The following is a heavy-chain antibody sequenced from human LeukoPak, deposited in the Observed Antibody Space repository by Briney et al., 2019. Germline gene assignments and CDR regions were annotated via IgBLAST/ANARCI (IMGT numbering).Heavy chain of an antibody. Sequence: GGSLRLSCGASGFTFTTHWIHWVRQAPGKGLVWVSRIKPDGSDTNYADSVKGRFTISRDNAKNTVYLQMNSLRVEDTAVYYCARDRFCTTDRCSDYWGQGTLVTVSS. CDR3: ARDRFCTTDRCSDY. CDR2: IKPDGSDT. J-gene: IGHJ4*02. CDR1: GFTFTTHW. V-gene: IGHV3-74*01. D-gene: IGHD2-8*01.